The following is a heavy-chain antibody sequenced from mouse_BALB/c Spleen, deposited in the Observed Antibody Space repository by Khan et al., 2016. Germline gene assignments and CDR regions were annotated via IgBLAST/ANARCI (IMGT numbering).Heavy chain of an antibody. V-gene: IGHV12-3*02. J-gene: IGHJ1*01. CDR2: ITHSGET. CDR3: AVDRGGYWYFYV. CDR1: GFPITSGYY. Sequence: VQLQESGPGLVKPSQSLFLACSITGFPITSGYYWIWIRPSPGKPLEWMGYITHSGETFYNPSLQSPISITRETSKNQFFLQLNSVTTEDTAMYYCAVDRGGYWYFYVWGAGTTDTVSS.